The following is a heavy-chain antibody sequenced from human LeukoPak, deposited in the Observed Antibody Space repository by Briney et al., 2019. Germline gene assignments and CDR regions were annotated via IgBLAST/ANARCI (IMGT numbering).Heavy chain of an antibody. V-gene: IGHV1-69*05. J-gene: IGHJ6*03. CDR2: IIPIFGTA. CDR1: VGTFSSYA. Sequence: ASVKVSCKASVGTFSSYAISWVRQAPGQGLEWMGGIIPIFGTANYAQKFQGRVTTTTDESTSTAYMELSSLRSEDTAVYYCGRVAGYYYYYYMDVWGKGTTVTVSS. CDR3: GRVAGYYYYYYMDV. D-gene: IGHD3-10*01.